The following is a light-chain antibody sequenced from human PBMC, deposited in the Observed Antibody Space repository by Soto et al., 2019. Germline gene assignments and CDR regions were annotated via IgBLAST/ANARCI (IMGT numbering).Light chain of an antibody. CDR3: QQYDNWPRT. Sequence: EIVMTQSPATLSVSPGERATLSCKASQSVSSNLAWSQQKPGQAPRLLIYGASTRAIGIPARFSGSRSGTEFTLTLSSLQSEDFAVYYSQQYDNWPRTFGQGTKVEIK. CDR2: GAS. V-gene: IGKV3-15*01. J-gene: IGKJ1*01. CDR1: QSVSSN.